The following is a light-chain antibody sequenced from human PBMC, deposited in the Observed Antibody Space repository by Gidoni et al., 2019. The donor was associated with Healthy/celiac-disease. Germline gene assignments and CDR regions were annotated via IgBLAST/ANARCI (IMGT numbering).Light chain of an antibody. Sequence: EIVLTQSPATLPLSPGERATLPCRASQSVSSYLAWYQQKPGQAPRLLIYDASNRSTGIPARFSGSGSGTDFTLTISSLEPEDFAVYSCQQRSNWPRTFGGGTKVEIK. CDR3: QQRSNWPRT. J-gene: IGKJ4*01. CDR1: QSVSSY. V-gene: IGKV3-11*01. CDR2: DAS.